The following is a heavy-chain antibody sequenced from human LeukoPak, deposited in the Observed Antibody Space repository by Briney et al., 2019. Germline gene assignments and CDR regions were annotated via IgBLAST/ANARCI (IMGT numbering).Heavy chain of an antibody. Sequence: GGSLRLSCAASGFTFSSYWMSWVRQAPGKGLEWVAVISYDGSNKYYADSVKGRFTISRDNSKNTLYLQMNSLRAEDTAVYYCARSGDYDILTGYVDYWGQGTLVTVSS. V-gene: IGHV3-30-3*01. CDR3: ARSGDYDILTGYVDY. CDR2: ISYDGSNK. D-gene: IGHD3-9*01. J-gene: IGHJ4*02. CDR1: GFTFSSYW.